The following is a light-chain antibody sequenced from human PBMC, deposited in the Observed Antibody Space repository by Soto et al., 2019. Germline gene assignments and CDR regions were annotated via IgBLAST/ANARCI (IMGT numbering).Light chain of an antibody. J-gene: IGKJ1*01. CDR1: QSIRSY. V-gene: IGKV1-39*01. Sequence: DIRMTQSPSSLSASVGDRVTITCRASQSIRSYLNWYQQKPGKAPKLLIYAASSLQSGVPSRLSGSGSGTDFTLTISSLKPEDFATYYCQQSYSTPTFGHGTKVDI. CDR2: AAS. CDR3: QQSYSTPT.